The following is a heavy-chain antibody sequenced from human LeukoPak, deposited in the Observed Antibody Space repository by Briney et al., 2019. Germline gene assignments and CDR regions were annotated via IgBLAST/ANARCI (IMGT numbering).Heavy chain of an antibody. V-gene: IGHV3-33*01. D-gene: IGHD4-17*01. Sequence: GGSLRLSCAASGFTFSSYGMHWVRQAPGKGLEWVAVIWYDGSNKYYADSVKGRFTISRDNSKNTLYLQMNSLRAEDTAVYYCAREYGDYDYYYYGMDVWGQGTTVTVSS. CDR2: IWYDGSNK. J-gene: IGHJ6*02. CDR1: GFTFSSYG. CDR3: AREYGDYDYYYYGMDV.